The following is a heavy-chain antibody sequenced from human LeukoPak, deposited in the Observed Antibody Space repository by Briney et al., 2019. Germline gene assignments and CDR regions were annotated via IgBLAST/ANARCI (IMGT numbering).Heavy chain of an antibody. CDR1: GGSISSGGYY. J-gene: IGHJ4*02. CDR2: IYSTGST. D-gene: IGHD1-26*01. V-gene: IGHV4-61*02. Sequence: SETLTLTCTVSGGSISSGGYYWSWIRQPAGKGLEYIGRIYSTGSTNYNPSLKSRVTISVDTSKNQFSLKLSSVTAADTAVYYCAVSFSGSYPLWGQGTLVTVSS. CDR3: AVSFSGSYPL.